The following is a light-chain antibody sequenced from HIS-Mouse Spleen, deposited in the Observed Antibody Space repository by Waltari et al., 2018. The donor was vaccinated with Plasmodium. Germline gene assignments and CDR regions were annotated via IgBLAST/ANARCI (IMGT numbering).Light chain of an antibody. CDR1: QSVSSSY. Sequence: EIVLTQSPGTLSLSPGERATLSCRASQSVSSSYLAWYQQKPGQAPRLLSRGASSRATGIPDRFSGSGSGTDFTLTSCRLEPEDFAVYYCQQYGSSPINFGQGTRLEIK. CDR2: GAS. V-gene: IGKV3-20*01. CDR3: QQYGSSPIN. J-gene: IGKJ5*01.